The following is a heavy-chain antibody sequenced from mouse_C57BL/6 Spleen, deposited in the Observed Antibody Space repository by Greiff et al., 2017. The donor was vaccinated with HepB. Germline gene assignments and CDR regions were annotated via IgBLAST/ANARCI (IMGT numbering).Heavy chain of an antibody. Sequence: QVHVKQSGAELVKAGASVKMSCKASGYTFTSYWMHWVKQRLGQGLEWFAETNPTNGRTYYNEKFKSKATLTVDKSSSTAYMLLSGPTFEDSAVYYCARIKKIVATYFDYWGQGTTLTLSS. CDR2: TNPTNGRT. CDR1: GYTFTSYW. D-gene: IGHD1-1*01. CDR3: ARIKKIVATYFDY. J-gene: IGHJ2*01. V-gene: IGHV1S81*02.